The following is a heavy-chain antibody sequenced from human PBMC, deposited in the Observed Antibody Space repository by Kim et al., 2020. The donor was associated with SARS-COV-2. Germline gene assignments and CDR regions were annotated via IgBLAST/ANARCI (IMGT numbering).Heavy chain of an antibody. CDR3: ARPRNDILTGYYRGAWNWFDP. Sequence: ASVKVSCKASGYTFTGYYMHWVRQAPGQGLEWMGRINPNSGGTNYAQKFQGRVTMTRDTSISTAYMELSRLRSDDTAVYYCARPRNDILTGYYRGAWNWFDPWGQGTLVTVSS. CDR2: INPNSGGT. J-gene: IGHJ5*02. V-gene: IGHV1-2*06. D-gene: IGHD3-9*01. CDR1: GYTFTGYY.